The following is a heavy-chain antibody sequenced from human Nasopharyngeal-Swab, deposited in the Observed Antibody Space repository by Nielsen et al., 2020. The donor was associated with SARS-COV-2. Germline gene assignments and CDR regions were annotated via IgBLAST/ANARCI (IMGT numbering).Heavy chain of an antibody. CDR1: EFTFRDYW. V-gene: IGHV3-7*01. Sequence: GGSLRLSCVASEFTFRDYWMSWVRQAPAKGLEWVASIKQDGSEKNYVDSVKGRFTISRDNAKNSLFLQMDSLRTEDTAFYYCARVGGRTSPMGSWGQGTLVTVSS. D-gene: IGHD3-10*01. CDR2: IKQDGSEK. CDR3: ARVGGRTSPMGS. J-gene: IGHJ4*02.